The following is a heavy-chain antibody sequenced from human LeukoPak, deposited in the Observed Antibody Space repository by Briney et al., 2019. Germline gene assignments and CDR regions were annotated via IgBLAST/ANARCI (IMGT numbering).Heavy chain of an antibody. Sequence: SETLSLTCAVYGGSFSGYYWSWIRQPPGKGLEWIGEINHSGSTNYNPSLKSRVTISVDTSKNQFSLKLSSVTAADTAVYYCARTFRRERLGGRPPYDYWGQGTLVTVSS. J-gene: IGHJ4*02. CDR2: INHSGST. CDR1: GGSFSGYY. CDR3: ARTFRRERLGGRPPYDY. V-gene: IGHV4-34*01. D-gene: IGHD3-16*01.